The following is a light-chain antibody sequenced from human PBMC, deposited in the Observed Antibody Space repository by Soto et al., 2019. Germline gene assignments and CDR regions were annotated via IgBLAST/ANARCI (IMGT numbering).Light chain of an antibody. CDR1: QRVSLSY. CDR3: QKYARXPRT. V-gene: IGKV3-20*01. J-gene: IGKJ1*01. Sequence: DIVFTQSLETLSLSPGERVTLSCRASQRVSLSYLVWYQQKPGQAPRLLIYDSSTRASGVPDRFDGGGPGTDFTLTITSLAPEDSAAYYCQKYARXPRTYGQGTKV. CDR2: DSS.